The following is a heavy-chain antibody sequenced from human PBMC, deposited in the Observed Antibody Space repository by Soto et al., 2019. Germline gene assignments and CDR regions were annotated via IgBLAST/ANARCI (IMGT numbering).Heavy chain of an antibody. D-gene: IGHD4-17*01. CDR3: AKDLEVYYYGDQIDY. CDR1: GFTFSSNA. CDR2: VSGSGGST. V-gene: IGHV3-23*01. Sequence: GESLSLSCAVSGFTFSSNAMSWVLHAPRKGVEWFSVVSGSGGSTYYADSVKGRFTISRDNSKNTLYLQLISLRAEDTAVYYCAKDLEVYYYGDQIDYWGQGTLVTVSS. J-gene: IGHJ4*02.